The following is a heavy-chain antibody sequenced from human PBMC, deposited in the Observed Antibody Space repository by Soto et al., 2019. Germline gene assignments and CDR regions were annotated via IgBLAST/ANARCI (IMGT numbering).Heavy chain of an antibody. Sequence: QVQLVESGGGVVQPGGSLRFSCAASGFTFRNYAMPWVRQAPGKGRECLAVIAYDGSNASYRDSVKGRFTTSTENSKNTLYLNMNSLRSEDTGVYYCARGDREDILVVVGARPGEYGIDIWGQGTTVTVSS. CDR1: GFTFRNYA. D-gene: IGHD2-15*01. V-gene: IGHV3-30-3*01. CDR3: ARGDREDILVVVGARPGEYGIDI. CDR2: IAYDGSNA. J-gene: IGHJ6*02.